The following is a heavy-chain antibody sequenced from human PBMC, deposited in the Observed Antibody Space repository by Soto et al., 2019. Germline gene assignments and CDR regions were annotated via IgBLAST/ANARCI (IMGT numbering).Heavy chain of an antibody. Sequence: PGGSLRLSCAASGFTFNSYAMSWVRQAPGKGLEWVSSVSGLGATTHHADSVQGRLTISRDSSRNTLYLQMNSLRAEDTAVYYCAKLSQYSSSYYFNSWGQGTLVTVSS. J-gene: IGHJ4*02. V-gene: IGHV3-23*01. CDR1: GFTFNSYA. CDR3: AKLSQYSSSYYFNS. CDR2: VSGLGATT. D-gene: IGHD6-6*01.